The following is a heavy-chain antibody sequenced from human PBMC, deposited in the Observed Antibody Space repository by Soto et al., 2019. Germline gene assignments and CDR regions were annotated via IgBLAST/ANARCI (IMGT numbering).Heavy chain of an antibody. J-gene: IGHJ3*02. D-gene: IGHD2-21*02. V-gene: IGHV4-59*08. Sequence: SETLSLTCTVSGGSISGYYWSWIRQPPGKGLEWIGYIYNSGNTIYNPSLKSRVTISVDTSKNQFSLNLSSVTAADTAVYYCARPHKGDYAFDIWGQGTMVTVSS. CDR1: GGSISGYY. CDR3: ARPHKGDYAFDI. CDR2: IYNSGNT.